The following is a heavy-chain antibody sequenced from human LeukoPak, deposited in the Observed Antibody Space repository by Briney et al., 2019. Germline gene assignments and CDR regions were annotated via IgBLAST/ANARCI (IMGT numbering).Heavy chain of an antibody. CDR3: AREFDSYSSSSGFDY. V-gene: IGHV4-38-2*01. CDR1: GFTFSDYY. J-gene: IGHJ4*02. CDR2: IYYSGST. D-gene: IGHD6-6*01. Sequence: LRLSCAASGFTFSDYYMSWIRQAPGKGLEWIGSIYYSGSTYYNPSLKSRVTISVDTSKNQFSLKLSSVTAADTAVYYCAREFDSYSSSSGFDYWGQGTLVTVSS.